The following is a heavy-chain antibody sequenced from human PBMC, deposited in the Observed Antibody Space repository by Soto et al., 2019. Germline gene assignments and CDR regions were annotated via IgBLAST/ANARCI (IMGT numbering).Heavy chain of an antibody. J-gene: IGHJ1*01. D-gene: IGHD2-15*01. Sequence: EVQLVQSGGGLVQPGGSLKLSCAASGFTFSGSTVHWVRQASGEGLQWVGRIRSKANDYATTYIASVKGRFTISRDDSRNTAYLQMSDLKTEDTAVYYCSGGYCTGGTCYSGYFQHWGQGALV. CDR3: SGGYCTGGTCYSGYFQH. CDR1: GFTFSGST. CDR2: IRSKANDYAT. V-gene: IGHV3-73*02.